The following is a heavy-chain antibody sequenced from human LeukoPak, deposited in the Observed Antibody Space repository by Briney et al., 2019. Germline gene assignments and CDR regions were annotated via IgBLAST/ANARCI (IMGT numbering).Heavy chain of an antibody. CDR1: GFTFNNYG. V-gene: IGHV3-33*01. Sequence: GGSLRLSCAASGFTFNNYGMHWVRQVPGKGLERVSVTWHDGGDKYYADSVKGRFTISRDNSKNTLYLQMNSLRVEDTAVYYCARSASRYGGIIDYWGQGTLATVSP. CDR3: ARSASRYGGIIDY. D-gene: IGHD6-13*01. CDR2: TWHDGGDK. J-gene: IGHJ4*02.